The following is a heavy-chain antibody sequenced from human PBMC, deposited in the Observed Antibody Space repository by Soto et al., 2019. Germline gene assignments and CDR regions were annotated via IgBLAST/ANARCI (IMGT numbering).Heavy chain of an antibody. D-gene: IGHD6-6*01. CDR3: AGSSSSGVTGY. V-gene: IGHV4-59*01. CDR2: IYYSGST. J-gene: IGHJ4*02. Sequence: QVQLQESGPGLVKPSETLSLTCTVSGGSISSYYWSWIRQPPGKGLEWIGYIYYSGSTNYNPSLKSRVTISVDTSKNQFSLKLSSVTAADTAVYYCAGSSSSGVTGYWGQGTLVTVSS. CDR1: GGSISSYY.